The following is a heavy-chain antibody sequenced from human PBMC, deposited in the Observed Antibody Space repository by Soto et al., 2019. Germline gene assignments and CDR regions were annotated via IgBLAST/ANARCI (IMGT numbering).Heavy chain of an antibody. CDR2: IHPTGST. D-gene: IGHD3-16*01. J-gene: IGHJ4*02. Sequence: SETLSLTCAVSGGSFSCYYCSWIRQAPGKGLEWIGEIHPTGSTDSNPSLNGRLTISLETSKNQCSLKLNSVTAADTAVYYCARGIDSYKGGNYWGQGTQVTVSS. V-gene: IGHV4-34*01. CDR3: ARGIDSYKGGNY. CDR1: GGSFSCYY.